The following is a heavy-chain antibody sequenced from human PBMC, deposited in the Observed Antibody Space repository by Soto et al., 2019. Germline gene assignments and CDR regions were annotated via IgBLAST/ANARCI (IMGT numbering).Heavy chain of an antibody. J-gene: IGHJ4*02. CDR3: ARARITMVRGTTTKGDYFDY. CDR1: GGTFSSYA. V-gene: IGHV1-69*06. Sequence: ASVKVSCKASGGTFSSYAISWVRQAPGQGLEWMGGIIPIFGTANYAQKFQGRVTITADKSTSTAYMELSSLRSEDTAVYYCARARITMVRGTTTKGDYFDYWGQGTLVTVSS. D-gene: IGHD3-10*01. CDR2: IIPIFGTA.